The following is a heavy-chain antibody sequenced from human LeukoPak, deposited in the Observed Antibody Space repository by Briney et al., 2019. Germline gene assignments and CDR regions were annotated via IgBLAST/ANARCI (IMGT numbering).Heavy chain of an antibody. D-gene: IGHD5-24*01. CDR2: ISSSSSYI. CDR3: ARERGDGYNYDFDY. J-gene: IGHJ4*02. CDR1: GFTFSSYS. Sequence: PGGSLRLSCAASGFTFSSYSMNWVRRAPGKGLEWVSSISSSSSYIYYADSVKGRFTISRDNAKNSLYLQMNSLRAEDTAVYYCARERGDGYNYDFDYWGQGTLVTVSS. V-gene: IGHV3-21*01.